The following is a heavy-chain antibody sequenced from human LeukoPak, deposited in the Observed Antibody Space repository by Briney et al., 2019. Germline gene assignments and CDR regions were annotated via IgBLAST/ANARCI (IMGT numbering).Heavy chain of an antibody. CDR3: AKDLPTVTMS. D-gene: IGHD4-11*01. V-gene: IGHV3-23*01. J-gene: IGHJ5*02. CDR2: ISGSGGST. CDR1: GFTFSSYS. Sequence: PGGSLRLSCAASGFTFSSYSMTWVRQAPGKGLEWVSTISGSGGSTFYAESVKGRFTISRDNSKNTLYLQMNSLRAEDTAVYFCAKDLPTVTMSWGQGSLVTVSS.